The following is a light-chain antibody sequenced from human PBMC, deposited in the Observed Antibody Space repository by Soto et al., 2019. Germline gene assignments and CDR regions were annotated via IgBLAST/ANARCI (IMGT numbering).Light chain of an antibody. J-gene: IGKJ1*01. CDR1: QSLEHSNGNTY. CDR2: KIS. Sequence: DTLLTQTPISFPVTIGQPASISCRSNQSLEHSNGNTYLSWLRQRPGQPPRLLIYKISNRFSGVPDRFSGSGAGTDFTLQISRVEAEDVGVYYCMQATHFPRTFGHGTKLDFK. V-gene: IGKV2-24*01. CDR3: MQATHFPRT.